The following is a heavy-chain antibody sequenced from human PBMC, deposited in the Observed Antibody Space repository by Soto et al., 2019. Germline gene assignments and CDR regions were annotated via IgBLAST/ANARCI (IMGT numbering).Heavy chain of an antibody. CDR2: IKTDRSR. J-gene: IGHJ3*01. CDR1: AFTFNNFP. D-gene: IGHD3-10*01. Sequence: GGSLTLSCVASAFTFNNFPMHCLRQAPGRGLQWVSRIKTDRSRSYADFVKGRFTISRDNPKNTLYLQMNSLTADDTAVYYCARDMRAVPWYGGVSSAFDLWGQGTMATVSS. V-gene: IGHV3-74*01. CDR3: ARDMRAVPWYGGVSSAFDL.